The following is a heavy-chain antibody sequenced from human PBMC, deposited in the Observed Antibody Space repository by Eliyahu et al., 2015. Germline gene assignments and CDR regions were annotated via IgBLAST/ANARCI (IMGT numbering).Heavy chain of an antibody. J-gene: IGHJ6*02. CDR2: IYYSGST. V-gene: IGHV4-39*01. Sequence: QLQLQESGPGLVKPSETLSLTCTVSGGSIXXSXYXWGWXRQPPGKGLEWIGSIYYSGSTYYNPSLKSRVTISVDTSKNQFSLKLSSVTAADTAVYYCARHRYSGYDSYYYYGMDVWGQGTTVTVSS. CDR1: GGSIXXSXYX. CDR3: ARHRYSGYDSYYYYGMDV. D-gene: IGHD5-12*01.